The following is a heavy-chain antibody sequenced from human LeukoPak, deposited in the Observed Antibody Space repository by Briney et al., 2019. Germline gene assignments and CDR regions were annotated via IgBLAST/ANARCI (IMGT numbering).Heavy chain of an antibody. J-gene: IGHJ4*02. V-gene: IGHV3-74*01. CDR3: AREGDGYNDY. D-gene: IGHD2-21*01. CDR1: GFTFSSYW. CDR2: INSDGGST. Sequence: GGSLRLSCAASGFTFSSYWMHWVRQAPGKRLVWVSRINSDGGSTSYADSVKGRFTISRDNAKNTLYLQMNSLRAEDTAVYYCAREGDGYNDYWGQGTLVTVSS.